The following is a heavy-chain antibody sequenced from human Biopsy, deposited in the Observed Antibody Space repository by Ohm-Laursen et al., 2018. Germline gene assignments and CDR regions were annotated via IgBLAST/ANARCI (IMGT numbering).Heavy chain of an antibody. D-gene: IGHD4-11*01. CDR2: IYYSVMT. CDR3: ARDSGILNYGNFKYYHYYGMAV. CDR1: GDSVTKYY. V-gene: IGHV4-59*02. Sequence: SDTLSLTCTVSGDSVTKYYWSWIRQPPGKGLEWIGHIYYSVMTNYNPSLQSRVSISVDTSRNQVSLTLSSVTAADTAVYYCARDSGILNYGNFKYYHYYGMAVWGQGTKVTVSS. J-gene: IGHJ6*02.